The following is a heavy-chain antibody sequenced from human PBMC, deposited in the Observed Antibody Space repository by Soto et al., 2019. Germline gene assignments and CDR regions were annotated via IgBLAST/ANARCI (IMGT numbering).Heavy chain of an antibody. D-gene: IGHD5-18*01. V-gene: IGHV1-18*01. CDR1: GYTFTSYG. CDR2: ISAYNSNT. CDR3: AADVGGYIYGLGKY. J-gene: IGHJ4*02. Sequence: VKVSCKASGYTFTSYGISWVRQAPGQGLEWMGWISAYNSNTNYARGLQERVTITRDMSTSTAYMELSGLRSEDTAAYYCAADVGGYIYGLGKYWGQGTLVTVSS.